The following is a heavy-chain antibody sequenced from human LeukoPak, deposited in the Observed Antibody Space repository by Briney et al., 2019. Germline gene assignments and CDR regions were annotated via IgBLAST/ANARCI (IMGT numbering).Heavy chain of an antibody. D-gene: IGHD3-10*01. CDR1: GFTFSNYW. J-gene: IGHJ4*02. Sequence: PGGSLRLSCAASGFTFSNYWMSWVRQAPGKGLEWVANIRQDGSEKQYVDPVKGRFTISRDNAKNSLYLQMNSLRAEDMAVFFCVRESRSGTSYWGQGTLVTVSS. CDR3: VRESRSGTSY. CDR2: IRQDGSEK. V-gene: IGHV3-7*01.